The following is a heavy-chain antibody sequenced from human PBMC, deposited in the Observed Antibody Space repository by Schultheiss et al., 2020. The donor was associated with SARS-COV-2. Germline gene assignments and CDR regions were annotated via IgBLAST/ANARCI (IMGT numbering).Heavy chain of an antibody. CDR2: IYYSGST. Sequence: SETLSLTCTVSGGSISSGRYYWSWIRQPPGKGLEWIGYIYYSGSTYYNPSLKSPVTISVDMSKHQFSLKLSSVTAADTALYYCARVHPGYYGMDVWGQGTTVTVA. V-gene: IGHV4-61*01. J-gene: IGHJ6*02. CDR3: ARVHPGYYGMDV. CDR1: GGSISSGRYY.